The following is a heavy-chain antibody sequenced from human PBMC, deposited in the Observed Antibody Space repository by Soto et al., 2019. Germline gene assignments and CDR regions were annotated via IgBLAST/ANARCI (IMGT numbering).Heavy chain of an antibody. CDR3: ARDLRVTRIHYYYCGMDV. CDR1: GGTFSSYA. J-gene: IGHJ6*02. Sequence: QVQLVQSGAEVKKPGSSVKVSCKASGGTFSSYAISWVRQAPGQGLEWIGGIIPIFGTANNAQKFQGRVTITAGESTRTAYMERSSLRSEDTAVYYCARDLRVTRIHYYYCGMDVWGQGTTVTVSS. D-gene: IGHD4-17*01. CDR2: IIPIFGTA. V-gene: IGHV1-69*01.